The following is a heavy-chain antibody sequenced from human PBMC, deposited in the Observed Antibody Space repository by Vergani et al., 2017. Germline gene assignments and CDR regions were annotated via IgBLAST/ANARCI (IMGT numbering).Heavy chain of an antibody. CDR1: GYTFTSYG. CDR3: ARDPDIVVVPAAPYYYYYYGMDV. Sequence: QVQLLQSGAAVRKPGASVKVSCKASGYTFTSYGISWVRQAPGQGLEWMGWISAYNGNTNYAQKLQGRVTMTTDTSTSTAYMELRSLRSDDTAVYYCARDPDIVVVPAAPYYYYYYGMDVWGQGTTVTVSS. J-gene: IGHJ6*02. D-gene: IGHD2-2*01. CDR2: ISAYNGNT. V-gene: IGHV1-18*04.